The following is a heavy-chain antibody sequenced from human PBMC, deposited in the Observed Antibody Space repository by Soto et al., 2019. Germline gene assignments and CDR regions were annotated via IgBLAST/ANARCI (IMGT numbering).Heavy chain of an antibody. J-gene: IGHJ4*02. Sequence: ASVKVSCKASGYTFTSYAMHWVRQDPGQRLEWMGWINAGNGNTKYSQKFQGRVTITRDTSASTAYMELSSLRSEDTAVYYCARGITLPTPLEYWGQGTLVTVSS. V-gene: IGHV1-3*01. D-gene: IGHD1-20*01. CDR2: INAGNGNT. CDR3: ARGITLPTPLEY. CDR1: GYTFTSYA.